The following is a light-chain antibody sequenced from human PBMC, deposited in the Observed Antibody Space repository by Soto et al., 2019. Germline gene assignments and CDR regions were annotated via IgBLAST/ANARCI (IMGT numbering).Light chain of an antibody. CDR1: QSVSSY. Sequence: DTVLAQSPATLSLSPGERATLSCRASQSVSSYLAWYQQKPGQAPRLLIYDASNRATGIPARFSGSGSGTDFTLTISSLEPEDFAVYYCQQRSNWPPFTFGPGTKVDIK. CDR3: QQRSNWPPFT. V-gene: IGKV3-11*01. CDR2: DAS. J-gene: IGKJ3*01.